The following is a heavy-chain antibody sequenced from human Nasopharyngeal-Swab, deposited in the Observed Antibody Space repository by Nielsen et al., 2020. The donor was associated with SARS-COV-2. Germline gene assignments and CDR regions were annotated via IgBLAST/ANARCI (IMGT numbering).Heavy chain of an antibody. CDR1: GFTFSNYA. D-gene: IGHD4/OR15-4a*01. V-gene: IGHV3-23*01. CDR2: ISGSGGST. Sequence: GESLKISCAASGFTFSNYAMSWVRQAPGKGLEWVSGISGSGGSTYYADSVKGRFTISRDNSKNTLYLQMNSLRAEDTAVYYCAKDGGLTTFPYYYYYGMDVWGQGTTVTVSS. J-gene: IGHJ6*02. CDR3: AKDGGLTTFPYYYYYGMDV.